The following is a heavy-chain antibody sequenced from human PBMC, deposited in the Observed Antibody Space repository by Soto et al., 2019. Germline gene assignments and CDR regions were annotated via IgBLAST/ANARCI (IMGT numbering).Heavy chain of an antibody. CDR3: AKGLGRGYCSRISCYPNIALNYYYGMDV. CDR2: ISGSGGNT. D-gene: IGHD2-15*01. J-gene: IGHJ6*02. V-gene: IGHV3-23*01. Sequence: PGGSLRLSCAASGFTFNDYAMTWVRQAPGKGLEWVSAISGSGGNTYSADSVKGRFTISRDSSKNMLYLQMNSLRADDTAVYYCAKGLGRGYCSRISCYPNIALNYYYGMDVWGQGTTVTVSS. CDR1: GFTFNDYA.